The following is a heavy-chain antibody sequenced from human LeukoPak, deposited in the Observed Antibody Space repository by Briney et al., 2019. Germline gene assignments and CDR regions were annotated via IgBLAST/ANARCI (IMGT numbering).Heavy chain of an antibody. CDR2: INNDGSTT. V-gene: IGHV3-74*01. Sequence: GGSLRLSCAASGFTFSEAWMHWVRQAPGKGLVWVSRINNDGSTTRYADSVKGRFTISRDNAKNTLYLQMNSLRAEDTAVYYCARVSGPGMNEYFHLWGQGTLVTVST. CDR3: ARVSGPGMNEYFHL. D-gene: IGHD3-10*01. J-gene: IGHJ1*01. CDR1: GFTFSEAW.